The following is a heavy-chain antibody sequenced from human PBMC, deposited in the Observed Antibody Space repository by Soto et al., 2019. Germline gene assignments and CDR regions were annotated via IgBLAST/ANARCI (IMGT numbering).Heavy chain of an antibody. CDR2: IWYDGSNK. CDR1: GFTFSSYG. CDR3: ARDPCGGGDCYSSTEEYFQH. Sequence: QVQLVESGGGVVQPGRSLRLSCAASGFTFSSYGMHWVRQAPGKGLEWVAVIWYDGSNKYYADSVKGRFTISRDNSKNTXYXXMNSLRAEDTAVYYCARDPCGGGDCYSSTEEYFQHWGQGTLVTVSS. J-gene: IGHJ1*01. V-gene: IGHV3-33*01. D-gene: IGHD2-21*02.